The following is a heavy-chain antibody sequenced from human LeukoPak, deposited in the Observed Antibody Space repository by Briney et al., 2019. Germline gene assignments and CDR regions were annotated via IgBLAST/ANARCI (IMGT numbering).Heavy chain of an antibody. J-gene: IGHJ4*02. CDR2: ISGSGGST. Sequence: GGSLRLSCAASGFTFSSYAMSWVRQAPGKGLEWVSAISGSGGSTYYADSVKGRFTISRDNSKNALYLQMNSLRAEDTAVYYCAKAPYDSSGYPTLGGQGTLVTVSS. CDR1: GFTFSSYA. V-gene: IGHV3-23*01. CDR3: AKAPYDSSGYPTL. D-gene: IGHD3-22*01.